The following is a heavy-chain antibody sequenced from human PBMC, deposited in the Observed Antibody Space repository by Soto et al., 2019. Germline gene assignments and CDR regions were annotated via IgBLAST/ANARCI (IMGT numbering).Heavy chain of an antibody. J-gene: IGHJ4*02. D-gene: IGHD2-8*01. CDR2: IYYGGNN. V-gene: IGHV4-31*01. CDR1: GVSIASGGYY. Sequence: QVQLQESGPGLVKPSQTLSLTCTVSGVSIASGGYYWSWIRQDTGKVLEWIGYIYYGGNNYYNPSLKSPITISVDPSKNQFSLKLSSVTAANTAVYYCARGRLYFGNADVAPDNWGQRTLVTVSS. CDR3: ARGRLYFGNADVAPDN.